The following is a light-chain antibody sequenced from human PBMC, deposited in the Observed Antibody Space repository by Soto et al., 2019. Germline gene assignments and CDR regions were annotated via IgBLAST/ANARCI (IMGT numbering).Light chain of an antibody. CDR3: QQYGSSLT. CDR1: QSVSSY. J-gene: IGKJ5*01. Sequence: DILLTQSPSTPSLSPRETATLSCRASQSVSSYLAWYQQKPGQAPRLLIYGASNRATGIPDRFSGSGSGTDFTLTISRLEPEDFAVYYCQQYGSSLTFGQGTRLETK. CDR2: GAS. V-gene: IGKV3-20*01.